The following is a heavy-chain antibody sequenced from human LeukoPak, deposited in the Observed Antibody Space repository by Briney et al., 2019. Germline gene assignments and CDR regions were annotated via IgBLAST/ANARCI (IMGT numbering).Heavy chain of an antibody. CDR1: GGTFSSYA. Sequence: SVKVSCKASGGTFSSYAISWVRQAPGQGLEWMGGIIPILGTANYAQKFQGRVTITADESTSTAYMELSSLRSEDTAVYYCARDFRYCGGDCYLFDPWGQGTLVTVSS. J-gene: IGHJ5*02. CDR3: ARDFRYCGGDCYLFDP. D-gene: IGHD2-21*01. V-gene: IGHV1-69*13. CDR2: IIPILGTA.